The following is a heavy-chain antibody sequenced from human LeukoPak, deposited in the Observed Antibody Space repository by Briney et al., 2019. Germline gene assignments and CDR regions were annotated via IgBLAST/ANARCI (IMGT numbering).Heavy chain of an antibody. D-gene: IGHD6-19*01. Sequence: ASVKVSCKASGYTFTGYYMHWVRQAPGQGLEWMGWINPNSGGTNYAQKFQGRVTMTRDTSISTAYMELSRLRSDDTAVYYCARYSSGWVLYYFDYWGQGTLVTVSS. V-gene: IGHV1-2*02. CDR2: INPNSGGT. J-gene: IGHJ4*02. CDR3: ARYSSGWVLYYFDY. CDR1: GYTFTGYY.